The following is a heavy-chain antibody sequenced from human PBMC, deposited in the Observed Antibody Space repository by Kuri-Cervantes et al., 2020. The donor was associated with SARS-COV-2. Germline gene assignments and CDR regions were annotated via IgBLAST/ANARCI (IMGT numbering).Heavy chain of an antibody. CDR1: GYSISSGYY. V-gene: IGHV4-38-2*02. Sequence: ESLKISCTVSGYSISSGYYWGWIRQPPGKGLEWIGSIYHSGSTYYNPSLKSRVTISVDTSKNQFSLKLSSVTAADTAVYYCARVHSSGYFEWFDPWGQGTLVTVSS. D-gene: IGHD3-22*01. J-gene: IGHJ5*02. CDR2: IYHSGST. CDR3: ARVHSSGYFEWFDP.